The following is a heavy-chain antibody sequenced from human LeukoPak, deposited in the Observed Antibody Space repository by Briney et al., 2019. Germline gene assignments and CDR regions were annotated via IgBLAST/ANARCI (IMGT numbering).Heavy chain of an antibody. J-gene: IGHJ6*02. V-gene: IGHV3-43*02. CDR2: ISGDGGST. D-gene: IGHD3-22*01. Sequence: PGGSLRLSCAASGFTFDDYAMHWVRQAPGEGLEWVSLISGDGGSTYYADSVKGRFTISRDNSKNSLYLQMNSLRTEDTALYYCAKESIVVVITYGMDVWGQGTTVTVSS. CDR3: AKESIVVVITYGMDV. CDR1: GFTFDDYA.